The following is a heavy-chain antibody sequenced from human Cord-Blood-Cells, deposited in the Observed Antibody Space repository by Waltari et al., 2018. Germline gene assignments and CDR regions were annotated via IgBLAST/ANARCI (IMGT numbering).Heavy chain of an antibody. CDR2: INHSGST. CDR1: GGSFSRYY. V-gene: IGHV4-34*01. Sequence: QVQLQQWGAGLLKPSETLSLTCAVYGGSFSRYYWSWIRQPPGKGLEWIGEINHSGSTNYNPSLKSRVTISVDTSKNQFSLKLSSVTAADTAVYYCAREGRGSGWYYWGQGTLVTVSS. D-gene: IGHD6-19*01. CDR3: AREGRGSGWYY. J-gene: IGHJ4*02.